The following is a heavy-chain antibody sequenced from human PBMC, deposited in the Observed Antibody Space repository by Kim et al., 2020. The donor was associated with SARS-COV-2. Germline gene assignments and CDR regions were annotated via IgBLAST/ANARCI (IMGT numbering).Heavy chain of an antibody. CDR2: VSYDGSNT. CDR1: GFIFSSYG. CDR3: AKDLRATNYYGSGSSPLQT. D-gene: IGHD3-10*01. J-gene: IGHJ4*02. V-gene: IGHV3-30*18. Sequence: GGSLRLSCAASGFIFSSYGLPWVGLAPGKGLEWVAVVSYDGSNTYYGESVKGRFTISRDNSKNTLYLQMNSLRAEDTAVYYCAKDLRATNYYGSGSSPLQTWGQGTLVTVSS.